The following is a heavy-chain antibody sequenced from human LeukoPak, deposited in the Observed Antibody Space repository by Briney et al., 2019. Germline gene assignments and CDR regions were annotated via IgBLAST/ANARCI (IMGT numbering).Heavy chain of an antibody. CDR2: ISGSGGST. Sequence: PGGSLRLSCAAYGFTFSSYAMSWVRQAPGKGLEWVSAISGSGGSTYYADSVKGRFTISRDNSKNTLYLQMSSLRAEDTAVYYCAREVYYGSGGPRLDYWGQGTLVTVSS. V-gene: IGHV3-23*01. J-gene: IGHJ4*02. D-gene: IGHD3-10*01. CDR1: GFTFSSYA. CDR3: AREVYYGSGGPRLDY.